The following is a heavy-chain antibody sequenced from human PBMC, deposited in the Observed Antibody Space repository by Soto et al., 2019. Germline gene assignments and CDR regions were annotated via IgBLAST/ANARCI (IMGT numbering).Heavy chain of an antibody. V-gene: IGHV3-74*01. J-gene: IGHJ4*02. CDR1: GFAFSDSW. CDR3: ARVAVASRGIDY. CDR2: IIGDGSGA. Sequence: PGGSLRLSCVASGFAFSDSWMHWVRQPPGKGLVWVSRIIGDGSGANYADSVKGRFTISRDNAKNTVYLQMNSLRDEDTAIYYCARVAVASRGIDYWGQGTLVTVSS. D-gene: IGHD6-19*01.